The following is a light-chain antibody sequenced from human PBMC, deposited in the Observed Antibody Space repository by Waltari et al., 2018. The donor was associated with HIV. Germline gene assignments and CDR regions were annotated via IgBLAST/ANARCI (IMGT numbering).Light chain of an antibody. V-gene: IGLV1-47*01. J-gene: IGLJ2*01. CDR3: AAWDDSLSGHVV. CDR1: SSNIGSNY. Sequence: QSVLTQPPSASGTPGQRVTISCSGSSSNIGSNYVYWYQQLPGTARKLRIYMNNQRPSGVPDRFSGSKSGTSASLAISGLRSEDEADYYCAAWDDSLSGHVVFGGGTKLTV. CDR2: MNN.